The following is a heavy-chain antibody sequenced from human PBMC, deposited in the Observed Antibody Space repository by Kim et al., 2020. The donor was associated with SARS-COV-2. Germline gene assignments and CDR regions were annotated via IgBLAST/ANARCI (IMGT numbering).Heavy chain of an antibody. CDR3: AKSPVPYYYDDYESYY. CDR1: GFTFSNYA. CDR2: ISRSGGST. D-gene: IGHD4-17*01. V-gene: IGHV3-23*01. Sequence: GGSLRLSCAASGFTFSNYAMNWVRQAPGKGLEWVSAISRSGGSTYYADSVKGRFTISRDNSKNTLYLQMNSLRAEDTAVYYCAKSPVPYYYDDYESYYWGQGTLVTVSS. J-gene: IGHJ4*02.